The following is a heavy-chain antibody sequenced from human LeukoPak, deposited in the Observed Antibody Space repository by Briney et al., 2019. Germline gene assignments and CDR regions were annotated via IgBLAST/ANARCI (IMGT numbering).Heavy chain of an antibody. V-gene: IGHV4-34*01. Sequence: SETLSLTCAVYGGSFSGYYWSWIRQPPGKGLEWIGEINHSGSTNYNPSLKSRVTISVDTSKNQFSLKLSSVTAADTAVYYCARFVVVTAIPSYYYGMDVWAKGPRSPSP. D-gene: IGHD2-21*02. CDR2: INHSGST. CDR3: ARFVVVTAIPSYYYGMDV. CDR1: GGSFSGYY. J-gene: IGHJ6*02.